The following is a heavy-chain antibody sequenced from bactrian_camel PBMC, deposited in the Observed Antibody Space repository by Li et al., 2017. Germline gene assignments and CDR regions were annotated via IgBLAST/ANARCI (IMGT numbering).Heavy chain of an antibody. V-gene: IGHV3S53*01. CDR1: ETIRTFF. CDR3: AKRTNSDPDLGSYNY. D-gene: IGHD4*01. CDR2: MNSIGSE. J-gene: IGHJ4*01. Sequence: QLVESGGGSVQAGGSLKLYCVASETIRTFFVGWFRQAPGKEREAIAIMNSIGSETYADSVTGRVTISKDNAKNTLYLESNILKTEDTAMYYCAKRTNSDPDLGSYNYWGQGTQVTVS.